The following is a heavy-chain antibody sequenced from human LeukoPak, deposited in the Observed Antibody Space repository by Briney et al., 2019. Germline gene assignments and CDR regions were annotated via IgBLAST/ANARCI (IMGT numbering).Heavy chain of an antibody. CDR1: GGSISSYY. Sequence: SETLSLTCTVSGGSISSYYWSWIRQPPGEGLEWIGYIYYSGSTNYNPSLKSRVTISVDTSKNQFSLKLSSVTAADTAVYYCARRSDGEYYYYGMDVWGQGTTVTVSS. CDR3: ARRSDGEYYYYGMDV. CDR2: IYYSGST. J-gene: IGHJ6*02. V-gene: IGHV4-59*08. D-gene: IGHD4-17*01.